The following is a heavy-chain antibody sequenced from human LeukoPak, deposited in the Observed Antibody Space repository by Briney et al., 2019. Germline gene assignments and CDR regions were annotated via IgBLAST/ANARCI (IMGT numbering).Heavy chain of an antibody. CDR3: ARGPSIVATTKTDY. CDR2: IYSGGST. Sequence: GGSLRLSCAASGCTVSSNYMSWVRQAPGKGLEWVSVIYSGGSTYYADSVKGRFTISRDNSKNTLYLQMNTLRAEDTAVYYCARGPSIVATTKTDYWGQGTLVTVSS. CDR1: GCTVSSNY. J-gene: IGHJ4*02. V-gene: IGHV3-53*01. D-gene: IGHD5-12*01.